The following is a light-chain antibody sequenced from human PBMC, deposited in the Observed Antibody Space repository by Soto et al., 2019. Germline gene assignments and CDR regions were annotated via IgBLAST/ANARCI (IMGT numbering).Light chain of an antibody. J-gene: IGKJ1*01. CDR2: GAS. CDR1: QSVSSSF. CDR3: QQYDSSPWT. V-gene: IGKV3-20*01. Sequence: EIVLTQSPGTLSLSPGERATLSCRASQSVSSSFLAWYQQKPGQAPRLLIYGASSRATGIPDRFSGSGSGTDXTLTISRLEPEDFAVYYCQQYDSSPWTFGQGTKVEIK.